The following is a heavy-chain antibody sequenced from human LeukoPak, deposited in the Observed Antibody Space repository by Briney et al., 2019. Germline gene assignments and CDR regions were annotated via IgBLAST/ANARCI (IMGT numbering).Heavy chain of an antibody. V-gene: IGHV1-18*01. CDR1: GYTFTSYG. Sequence: ASVKVSCKASGYTFTSYGISWVRQAPGQGLEWMGWISAYNGNKNYAQKFQGRVTMTTDTSTSTAYMELRSLRSDDTAVYYCARDAVSDYGDYVGWFDPWGQGTLVTVSS. CDR3: ARDAVSDYGDYVGWFDP. J-gene: IGHJ5*02. D-gene: IGHD4-17*01. CDR2: ISAYNGNK.